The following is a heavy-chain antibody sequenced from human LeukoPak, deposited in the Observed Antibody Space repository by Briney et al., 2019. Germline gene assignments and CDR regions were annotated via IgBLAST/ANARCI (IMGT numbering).Heavy chain of an antibody. Sequence: PSETLSLTCCVCGDSIANYYWSWIRHLRAKGLEWVGYIYSRGFNNYSPDLKSRVSMSVDTAKHKSSLRLGSLTAADTAVYFCARLFRSHRVTEAGIPYYFDYWGRGILVTASS. J-gene: IGHJ4*02. CDR2: IYSRGFN. CDR1: GDSIANYY. CDR3: ARLFRSHRVTEAGIPYYFDY. V-gene: IGHV4-4*09. D-gene: IGHD6-13*01.